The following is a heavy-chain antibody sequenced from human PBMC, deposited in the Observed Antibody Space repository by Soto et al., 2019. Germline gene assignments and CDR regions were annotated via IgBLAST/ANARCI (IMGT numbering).Heavy chain of an antibody. CDR3: ARWPDP. CDR2: IYYSGST. V-gene: IGHV4-59*12. Sequence: SETLSLTCSVSGASISSYYYTWIRQTPGKGLEWIGYIYYSGSTYYNPSLKSRVTISVDTSKNQFSLKLSSVTAADTAVYYCARWPDPWGQGTLVTVSS. J-gene: IGHJ5*02. CDR1: GASISSYY.